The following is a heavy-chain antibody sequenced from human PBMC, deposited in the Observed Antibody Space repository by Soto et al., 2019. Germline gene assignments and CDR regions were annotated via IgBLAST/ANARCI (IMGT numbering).Heavy chain of an antibody. CDR3: AVAVTGSRSALAH. CDR1: GGTFSSNA. D-gene: IGHD3-9*01. J-gene: IGHJ4*02. Sequence: QVQLVQSGAEVKKPGSSVKVSCKASGGTFSSNAISWVRQAPGQGLEWMGGIIPIYASPNYAQTFQGRVTVTADKATSTAYLELSRLKFADSAIYYCAVAVTGSRSALAHWGQGTLVIVSS. V-gene: IGHV1-69*06. CDR2: IIPIYASP.